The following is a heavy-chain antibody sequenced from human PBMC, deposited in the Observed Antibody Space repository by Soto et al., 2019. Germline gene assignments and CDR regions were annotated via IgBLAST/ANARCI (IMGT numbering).Heavy chain of an antibody. V-gene: IGHV3-48*01. Sequence: GGSLRLSCAASGFTFSSYSMNWVRQAPGKGLEWVSYISSSSSTIYYADSVKGRFTISRDNAKNSLYLQMNSLRAEDTAVYYCARDVSYDFWSGYDYWGQGTLVTVSS. CDR3: ARDVSYDFWSGYDY. CDR2: ISSSSSTI. J-gene: IGHJ4*02. D-gene: IGHD3-3*01. CDR1: GFTFSSYS.